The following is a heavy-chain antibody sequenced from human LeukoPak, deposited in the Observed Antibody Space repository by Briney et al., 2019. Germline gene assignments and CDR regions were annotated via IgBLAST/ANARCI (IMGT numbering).Heavy chain of an antibody. V-gene: IGHV1-18*01. CDR1: GYTFTSYD. J-gene: IGHJ6*02. D-gene: IGHD6-19*01. Sequence: GASVKVSCKASGYTFTSYDINWVRQATGQGLEWMGWISAYNGNTNYAQKLQGRVTMTTDTSTSTAYMELRSLRSDDTAVYYCARSPSQWLVLGYYYYGMDVWGQGTTVTVSS. CDR2: ISAYNGNT. CDR3: ARSPSQWLVLGYYYYGMDV.